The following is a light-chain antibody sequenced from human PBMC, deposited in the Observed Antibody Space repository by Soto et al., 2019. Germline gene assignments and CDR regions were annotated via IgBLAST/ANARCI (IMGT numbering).Light chain of an antibody. CDR3: TSYTSSSTLV. CDR1: SSDVGGYNY. V-gene: IGLV2-14*01. CDR2: EVS. J-gene: IGLJ2*01. Sequence: QSALTQPASVSGSPGQSITISCTGTSSDVGGYNYVSWYQQHPVKSPKLMIFEVSNRPSGVSHRFSGSKSGNTASLTISGLQAEDEADYYCTSYTSSSTLVFGGGTKVTVL.